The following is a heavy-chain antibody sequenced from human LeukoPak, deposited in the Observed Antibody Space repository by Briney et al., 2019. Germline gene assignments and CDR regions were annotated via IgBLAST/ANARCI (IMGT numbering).Heavy chain of an antibody. V-gene: IGHV3-33*06. Sequence: PGGPLRLSRAASGFTFSSYGMHWVRQAPGKGLEWVAVIWYDGSNKFYADSVKGRFTISRDNSKNTLYLQMNSLTAEDTAVYYCAKGFLTGYLYYFDYWGQGTLVTVSS. CDR2: IWYDGSNK. D-gene: IGHD3-9*01. CDR1: GFTFSSYG. J-gene: IGHJ4*02. CDR3: AKGFLTGYLYYFDY.